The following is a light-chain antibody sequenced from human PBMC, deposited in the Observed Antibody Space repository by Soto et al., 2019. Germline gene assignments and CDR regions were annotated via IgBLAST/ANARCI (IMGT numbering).Light chain of an antibody. Sequence: QSVLTQPASVSGSPGQSITISCTGTSSDVGSYNLVSWYQQLPGKAPKLMIYEGSKRPSGVSDRFSGSKSGNTASLTISGLQAEDEADYYCCSYAGSSTDVFGTGTKLTVL. J-gene: IGLJ1*01. CDR1: SSDVGSYNL. CDR2: EGS. V-gene: IGLV2-23*01. CDR3: CSYAGSSTDV.